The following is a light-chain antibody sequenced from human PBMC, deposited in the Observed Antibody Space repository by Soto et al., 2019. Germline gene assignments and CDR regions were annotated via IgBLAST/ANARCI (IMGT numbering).Light chain of an antibody. CDR3: QHYDNPPSVT. Sequence: DIQMTQSPSSLSVSVGDRVTITCQASQDIGKNLNWYQQKPGKAPKPLIYDASNLETGVPSRFSGSGSGTDFTFTISRLQPEDIATYYCQHYDNPPSVTFGQGTRLET. J-gene: IGKJ5*01. CDR1: QDIGKN. CDR2: DAS. V-gene: IGKV1-33*01.